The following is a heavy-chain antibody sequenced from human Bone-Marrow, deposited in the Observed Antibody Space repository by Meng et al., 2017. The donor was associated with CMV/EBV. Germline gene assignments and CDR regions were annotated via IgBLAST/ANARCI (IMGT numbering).Heavy chain of an antibody. CDR2: IIPIFGTA. D-gene: IGHD3/OR15-3a*01. V-gene: IGHV1-69*05. CDR3: ARGHDFEQSWEQGYDI. CDR1: GGTFSSYA. J-gene: IGHJ3*02. Sequence: SVKVSCKASGGTFSSYAISWVRQAPGQGLGWMGGIIPIFGTANYAQKFQGRVTITTDESTSTAYMELSSLRSEDTAVYYCARGHDFEQSWEQGYDIWGQGTMVTVSS.